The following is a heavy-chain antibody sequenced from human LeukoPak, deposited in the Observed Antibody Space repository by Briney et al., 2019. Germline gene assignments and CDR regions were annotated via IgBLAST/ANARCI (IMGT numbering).Heavy chain of an antibody. Sequence: SVKVSCKASGGTFSSYTISWVRQAPGQGLEWIGRIIPILGIANYAQKFQGRVTITADKSTSTAYMELSSLRSEDTAVYYCARAGLYYDSSGYPLLGWFDPWGQGTLVTVSS. V-gene: IGHV1-69*02. CDR1: GGTFSSYT. D-gene: IGHD3-22*01. J-gene: IGHJ5*02. CDR3: ARAGLYYDSSGYPLLGWFDP. CDR2: IIPILGIA.